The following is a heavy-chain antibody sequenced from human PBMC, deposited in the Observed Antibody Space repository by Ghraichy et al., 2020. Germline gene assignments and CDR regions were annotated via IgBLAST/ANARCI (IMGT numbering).Heavy chain of an antibody. J-gene: IGHJ4*02. D-gene: IGHD3-22*01. V-gene: IGHV4-34*01. CDR2: INHSGST. CDR1: GGSFSGYY. Sequence: SETLSLTCAVYGGSFSGYYWSWIREPPGKGLEWIGEINHSGSTNYNPSLKSRVTISVDTSKNQFSLKLSSVTAADTAVYYCASRGYDSSGYYVDYWGQGTLVTVSS. CDR3: ASRGYDSSGYYVDY.